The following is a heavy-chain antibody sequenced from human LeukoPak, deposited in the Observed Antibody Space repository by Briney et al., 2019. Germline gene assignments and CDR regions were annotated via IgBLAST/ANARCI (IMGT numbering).Heavy chain of an antibody. Sequence: RASVKVSCKASGYTFTGYYMHLVRQAPGRGLEWMGWINPNSGGTNYAQKFQGRVTMTRDTSISTAYMELSRLRSDDTAVYYCAREVTGTPYYYYGMDVWGQGTTVTVSS. V-gene: IGHV1-2*02. D-gene: IGHD1-7*01. CDR2: INPNSGGT. CDR3: AREVTGTPYYYYGMDV. CDR1: GYTFTGYY. J-gene: IGHJ6*02.